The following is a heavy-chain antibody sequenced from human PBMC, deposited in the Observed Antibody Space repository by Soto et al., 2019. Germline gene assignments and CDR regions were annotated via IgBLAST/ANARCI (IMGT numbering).Heavy chain of an antibody. CDR3: VRDHGAFISTWSFCFDA. Sequence: GGSLRLSCAASGFPFSRSFMHWVRQAPGKGLVWVARVNTDGSATVYAGSVKGRFTISRDNVRNTMSLEMNDLRAKDTAVYFCVRDHGAFISTWSFCFDAWGQGTLVTVSS. CDR2: VNTDGSAT. J-gene: IGHJ4*02. V-gene: IGHV3-74*01. CDR1: GFPFSRSF. D-gene: IGHD2-2*01.